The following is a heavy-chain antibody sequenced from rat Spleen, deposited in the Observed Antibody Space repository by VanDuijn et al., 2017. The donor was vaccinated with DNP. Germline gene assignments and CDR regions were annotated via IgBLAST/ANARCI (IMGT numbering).Heavy chain of an antibody. CDR2: INKDSSRI. D-gene: IGHD1-11*01. J-gene: IGHJ2*01. CDR1: GFIFFDYW. Sequence: EVKLVESGGGLVQPGRSLKLSCAASGFIFFDYWMGWVRQAPGKGLEWIGEINKDSSRINYNTSLRDKFTITRDNVQNTLYLQTTTLGSEETAIYYWAKGPNYGGWSDYFDYWGQGVMVTVSS. V-gene: IGHV4-2*01. CDR3: AKGPNYGGWSDYFDY.